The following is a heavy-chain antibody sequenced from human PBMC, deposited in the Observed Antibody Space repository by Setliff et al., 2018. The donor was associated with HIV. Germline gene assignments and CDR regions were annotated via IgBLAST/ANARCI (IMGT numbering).Heavy chain of an antibody. D-gene: IGHD6-6*01. V-gene: IGHV4-59*04. CDR1: GGSISSHY. CDR2: IYHRGST. Sequence: SETLSLTCTVSGGSISSHYWSWIRQPPGKGLEWIGNIYHRGSTLYKPSLKSRVTMSVDTSKNQFSLKLNSVTAADTAVYHCARLSSYRSSSYYFDYWGQGALVTVSS. J-gene: IGHJ4*02. CDR3: ARLSSYRSSSYYFDY.